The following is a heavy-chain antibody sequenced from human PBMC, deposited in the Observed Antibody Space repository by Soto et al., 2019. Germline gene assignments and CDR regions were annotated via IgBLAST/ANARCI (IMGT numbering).Heavy chain of an antibody. D-gene: IGHD2-2*01. V-gene: IGHV3-23*01. CDR2: ISGSGGST. Sequence: GGSLRLSCAASGFTFSSYAMIWVRQAPGKGLEWVSAISGSGGSTYYADSVKGRFTISRDNSKNTLYLQMNSLRAEDTDVYYSAKMSGAVVTAAIGAFDIWGQGRMFAISS. CDR1: GFTFSSYA. J-gene: IGHJ3*02. CDR3: AKMSGAVVTAAIGAFDI.